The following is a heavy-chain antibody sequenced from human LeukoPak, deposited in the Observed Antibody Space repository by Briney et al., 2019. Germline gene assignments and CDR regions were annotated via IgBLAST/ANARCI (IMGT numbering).Heavy chain of an antibody. CDR1: GGSISRYF. CDR2: IYTSGNT. J-gene: IGHJ4*02. Sequence: KPSETLSLTCTVSGGSISRYFWSWIRQPAGKGLEWIGRIYTSGNTKYNPSLKSRVTMSVDTSKNQFSLKVSSVTAADTAVYYCAKGMSATSGYLELEYWGQGTLVIVSS. V-gene: IGHV4-4*07. D-gene: IGHD3-22*01. CDR3: AKGMSATSGYLELEY.